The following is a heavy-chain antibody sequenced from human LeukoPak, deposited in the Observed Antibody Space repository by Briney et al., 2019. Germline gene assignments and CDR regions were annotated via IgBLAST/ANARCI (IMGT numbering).Heavy chain of an antibody. CDR3: ARDAGAVAGTGSFFDY. V-gene: IGHV4-31*03. J-gene: IGHJ4*02. CDR2: IYYSGST. D-gene: IGHD6-19*01. Sequence: SQTLSLTCTVSGGSISSGGYYWSWLRQHPGKGLEWIGYIYYSGSTYYNPSLKSRVTISVDTAKNQFSLEVSSVTAADTAVYYCARDAGAVAGTGSFFDYWGQGTLVTVSS. CDR1: GGSISSGGYY.